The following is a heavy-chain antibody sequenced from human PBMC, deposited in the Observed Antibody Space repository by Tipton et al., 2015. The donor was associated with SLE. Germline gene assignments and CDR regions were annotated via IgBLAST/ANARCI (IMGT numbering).Heavy chain of an antibody. J-gene: IGHJ6*02. CDR2: VYRTA. D-gene: IGHD1-14*01. Sequence: TLSLTCTVSGGSMKSSGYYWGWIRQPPRMGLEWIGIVYRTAYYNPSLKSRVTMSLDTSKNQFSLKLTSVTAADTAVYYCARDRNPIYYYYGMDVWGRGTTVTVSS. CDR3: ARDRNPIYYYYGMDV. V-gene: IGHV4-39*07. CDR1: GGSMKSSGYY.